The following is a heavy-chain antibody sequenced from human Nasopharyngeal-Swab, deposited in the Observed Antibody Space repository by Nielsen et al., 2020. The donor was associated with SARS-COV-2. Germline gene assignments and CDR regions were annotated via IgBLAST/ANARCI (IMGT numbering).Heavy chain of an antibody. V-gene: IGHV3-74*01. D-gene: IGHD4-23*01. J-gene: IGHJ4*02. CDR2: INIDGSVT. Sequence: GGSLRLSCAASGYTFSSYWMHWVRQAPGKGLVWVSRINIDGSVTAYADSGKGRFTISRDNARNTLYLQMNSLRGEDTAVYYCTRDIGGKYGYWGQGNLVTVSS. CDR1: GYTFSSYW. CDR3: TRDIGGKYGY.